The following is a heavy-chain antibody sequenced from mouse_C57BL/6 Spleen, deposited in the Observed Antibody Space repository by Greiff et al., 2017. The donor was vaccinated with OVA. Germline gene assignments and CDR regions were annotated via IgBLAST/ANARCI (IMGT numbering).Heavy chain of an antibody. CDR2: IDPSDSYT. CDR1: GYTFTSYW. D-gene: IGHD4-1*01. CDR3: ARTLGRHVDY. Sequence: QVQLQQSGAELVMPGASVKLSCKASGYTFTSYWMHWVKQRPGQGLEWIGEIDPSDSYTNSNQKFKGKSTLTVYKSSSTAYMRLSTQTAEDAADCDSARTLGRHVDYWGKGTTLTVSS. V-gene: IGHV1-69*01. J-gene: IGHJ2*01.